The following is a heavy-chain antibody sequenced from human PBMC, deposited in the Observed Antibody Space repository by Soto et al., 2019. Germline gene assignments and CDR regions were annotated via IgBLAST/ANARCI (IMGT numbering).Heavy chain of an antibody. CDR3: ARGSLVTPRYYYYYYMDV. CDR2: MNPNSGNT. J-gene: IGHJ6*03. V-gene: IGHV1-8*01. CDR1: GYTFTSYD. D-gene: IGHD3-9*01. Sequence: GASVKVSCKASGYTFTSYDINWVRQATGQGLEWMGWMNPNSGNTGYAQKFQGRVTMTRNTSISTAYVELSSLRSEDTAVYYCARGSLVTPRYYYYYYMDVWGKGTTVTVSS.